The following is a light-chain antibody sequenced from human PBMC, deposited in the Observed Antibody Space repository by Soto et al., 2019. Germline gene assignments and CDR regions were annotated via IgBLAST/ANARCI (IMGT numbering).Light chain of an antibody. CDR3: QQYGSSPSGR. V-gene: IGKV3-20*01. Sequence: EIVLTQSPGTLSLSPGERATLSCRASQSFGGTSLAWYQQKAGQSPRLVIYGASSRATGIPDRFSGSGSGTDFTLTISTLDPEDFAVYYCQQYGSSPSGRFGQGTKVDIK. CDR1: QSFGGTS. CDR2: GAS. J-gene: IGKJ1*01.